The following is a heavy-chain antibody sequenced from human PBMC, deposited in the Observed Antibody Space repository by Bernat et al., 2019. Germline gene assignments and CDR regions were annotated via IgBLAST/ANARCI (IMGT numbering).Heavy chain of an antibody. CDR1: GFTFSSYG. CDR3: ARGYGDYVASPADY. Sequence: VELVESGGTLVQPGGSLRLSCAASGFTFSSYGMHWVRQAPGKGLEWVAVIWYDGSNKYYADSVKGRFTISRDNSKNTLYLQMNSLRAEDTAVYYCARGYGDYVASPADYWGQGTLVTVSS. D-gene: IGHD4-17*01. J-gene: IGHJ4*02. V-gene: IGHV3-33*08. CDR2: IWYDGSNK.